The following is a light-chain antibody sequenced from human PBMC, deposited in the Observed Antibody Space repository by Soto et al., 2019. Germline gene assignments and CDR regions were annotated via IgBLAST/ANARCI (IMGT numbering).Light chain of an antibody. CDR3: QQFGSSPRT. CDR2: GAS. J-gene: IGKJ1*01. V-gene: IGKV3-20*01. Sequence: VLTQSPGTLSLSPGERATLSCRASQSVSSTYLAWYQQKPGQAPRLLIYGASSRATGIPDRFSGSGSGTDFTLTISRLEPEDFAVYYCQQFGSSPRTFGQGSMVDVK. CDR1: QSVSSTY.